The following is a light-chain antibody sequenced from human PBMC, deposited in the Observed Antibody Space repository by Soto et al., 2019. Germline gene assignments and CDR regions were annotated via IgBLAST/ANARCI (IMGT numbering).Light chain of an antibody. V-gene: IGKV3-11*01. J-gene: IGKJ2*01. CDR3: QQRSDWPRT. CDR2: DAS. CDR1: QSVSSY. Sequence: EIVLTQSPATLSLSPGERATLSCRASQSVSSYLAWYQQKPGQAPRLLIYDASNRATGIPARFSGSGSGTDCTLTISSLEPEDFAVYYRQQRSDWPRTFGQGTKLEIK.